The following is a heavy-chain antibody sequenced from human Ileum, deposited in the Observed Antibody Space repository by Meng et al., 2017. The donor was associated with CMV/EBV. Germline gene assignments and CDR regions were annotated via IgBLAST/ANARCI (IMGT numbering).Heavy chain of an antibody. CDR1: GYTFTDHN. CDR2: ISLGNGQT. Sequence: HVHLLQSGAEVKKPXXXXKISCKTSGYTFTDHNTGWVRQAPGQGLEWVGWISLGNGQTVYGHKVQGRVTVTTDTSTSTAYMELRSLRSDDTAMYYCARDVWGFDYWGQGTLVTVSS. V-gene: IGHV1-18*04. CDR3: ARDVWGFDY. D-gene: IGHD7-27*01. J-gene: IGHJ4*02.